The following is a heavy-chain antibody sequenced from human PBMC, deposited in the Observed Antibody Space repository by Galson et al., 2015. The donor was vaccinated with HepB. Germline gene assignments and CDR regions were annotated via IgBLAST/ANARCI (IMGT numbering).Heavy chain of an antibody. CDR2: ISWNSGSI. V-gene: IGHV3-9*01. J-gene: IGHJ4*02. CDR1: GFTFGDYA. Sequence: SLRLSCAASGFTFGDYAMHWVRQVPGKGLEWVSGISWNSGSIGYADSVEGRLTVSRDNAKDSLYLEMNSLRPEDTALFYCVKDRSYASYSSTWYPGGLFDHWGQGTLVIVSS. CDR3: VKDRSYASYSSTWYPGGLFDH. D-gene: IGHD6-13*01.